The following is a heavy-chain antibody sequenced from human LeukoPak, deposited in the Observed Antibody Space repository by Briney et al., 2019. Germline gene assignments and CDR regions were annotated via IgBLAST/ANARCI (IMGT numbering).Heavy chain of an antibody. Sequence: ASVKVSCKASGYTFTSYDINWVRQAPGQGLEWMGWINPNSGGTNYAQKFQGRVTMTRDTSISTAYMELSRLRSDDTAVYYCALHTDSSSWYVYWGQGTLVTVSS. CDR1: GYTFTSYD. J-gene: IGHJ4*02. CDR2: INPNSGGT. D-gene: IGHD6-13*01. CDR3: ALHTDSSSWYVY. V-gene: IGHV1-2*02.